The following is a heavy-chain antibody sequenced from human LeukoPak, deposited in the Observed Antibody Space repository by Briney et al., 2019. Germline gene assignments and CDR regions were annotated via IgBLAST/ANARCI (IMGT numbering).Heavy chain of an antibody. V-gene: IGHV4-39*01. CDR2: IYYSGST. D-gene: IGHD3-22*01. Sequence: SETLSLTCTVSGGALSSSSYYWGWIRPPPGKGVGGVGGIYYSGSTYYNPSLKSRVTISVDTSKNQFSLKLSSVTAADTAVYYCARHGLNYYDSSGYYPDAFDIWGQGTMVTVSS. J-gene: IGHJ3*02. CDR3: ARHGLNYYDSSGYYPDAFDI. CDR1: GGALSSSSYY.